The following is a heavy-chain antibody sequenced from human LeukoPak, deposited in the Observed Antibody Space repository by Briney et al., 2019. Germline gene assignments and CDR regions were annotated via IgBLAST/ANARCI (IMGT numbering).Heavy chain of an antibody. J-gene: IGHJ4*02. CDR3: ARVAGYYDSSGYYCFDY. V-gene: IGHV3-20*04. D-gene: IGHD3-22*01. CDR1: GFTFDDYG. CDR2: INWNGGST. Sequence: GGSLRLSCAASGFTFDDYGMSWVRQAPGKGLEWVSGINWNGGSTVYADSVKGRFTISRDNAKNSLYLQMNSLRAEDTALYYCARVAGYYDSSGYYCFDYWGQGTLVTVSS.